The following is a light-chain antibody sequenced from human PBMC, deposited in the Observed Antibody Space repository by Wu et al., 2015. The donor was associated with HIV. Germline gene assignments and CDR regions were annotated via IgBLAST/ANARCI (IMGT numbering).Light chain of an antibody. V-gene: IGKV1-5*03. CDR3: QQYNSHSWT. Sequence: DIQMTQSPSTLSASVGDRVTITCRASQSISSWLAWYQQKPGKAPKLLIYKASSLEGGVPSRFSGSGSGTEFTLTISSLQPDDFATYYCQQYNSHSWTFGLGTKVEIK. CDR1: QSISSW. CDR2: KAS. J-gene: IGKJ1*01.